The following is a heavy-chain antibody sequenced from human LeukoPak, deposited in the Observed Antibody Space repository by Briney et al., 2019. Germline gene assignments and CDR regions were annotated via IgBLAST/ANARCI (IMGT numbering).Heavy chain of an antibody. D-gene: IGHD4-23*01. Sequence: GGSLRLSCAASGFTFSSFAMTWVRQAPGKGLEWVSTISGTGTSYGDSVKGRFTISRDNSKNTLYLQMDGLRAEDTALYRCAKSRGGGTYNFHHWGQGTLVTLSS. V-gene: IGHV3-23*01. CDR3: AKSRGGGTYNFHH. CDR1: GFTFSSFA. J-gene: IGHJ4*02. CDR2: ISGTGT.